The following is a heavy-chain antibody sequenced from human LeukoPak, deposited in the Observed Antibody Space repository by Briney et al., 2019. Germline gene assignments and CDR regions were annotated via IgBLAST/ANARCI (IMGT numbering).Heavy chain of an antibody. J-gene: IGHJ3*02. D-gene: IGHD6-19*01. CDR3: ARDPAYTSGWTKNGFDI. CDR2: TFYRSQWYN. CDR1: GDSVSSNSAA. V-gene: IGHV6-1*01. Sequence: SQTLLLTCAISGDSVSSNSAAWNWIRQSPSRGLEWLGRTFYRSQWYNDYAVSVKSRITIKPDTSKNQFSLQLNSVTPEDTAVYYCARDPAYTSGWTKNGFDIWGQGTMVTVSS.